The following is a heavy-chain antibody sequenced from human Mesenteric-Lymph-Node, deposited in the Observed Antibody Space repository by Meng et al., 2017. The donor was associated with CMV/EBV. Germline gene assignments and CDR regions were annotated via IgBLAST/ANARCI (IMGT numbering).Heavy chain of an antibody. D-gene: IGHD1-26*01. CDR3: AREDGSYWALDSFDI. CDR2: ISSSATTK. V-gene: IGHV3-48*03. J-gene: IGHJ3*02. Sequence: GGSLRLSYAASGFTFDDYGMSWVRQAPGKGPEWVSYISSSATTKYYADSVKGRFTISRDNAKNSLYLQMNSLRAEDTAVYYCAREDGSYWALDSFDIWGQGTMVTVSS. CDR1: GFTFDDYG.